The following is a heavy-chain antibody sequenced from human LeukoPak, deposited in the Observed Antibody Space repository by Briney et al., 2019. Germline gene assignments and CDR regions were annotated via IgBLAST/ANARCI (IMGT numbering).Heavy chain of an antibody. CDR3: ARVDYYDSSGYCPFDY. Sequence: ASVKVSCKASGYTFTSYGISWVRQAPGQGLEWMGWISAYNGNTNYAQKLQGRVTMTTDTSTSTAYMELRSLRSDDTAVYYCARVDYYDSSGYCPFDYWGQGTLVTVSS. V-gene: IGHV1-18*01. D-gene: IGHD3-22*01. CDR2: ISAYNGNT. CDR1: GYTFTSYG. J-gene: IGHJ4*02.